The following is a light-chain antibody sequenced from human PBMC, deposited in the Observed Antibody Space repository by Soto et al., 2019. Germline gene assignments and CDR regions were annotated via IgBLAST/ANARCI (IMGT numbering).Light chain of an antibody. CDR3: LQEYNHPLT. V-gene: IGKV1-6*02. CDR1: RGIRTD. CDR2: GAS. Sequence: SSLYEKVVDPVAITCRASRGIRTDLGWYRQRPGKAPELLISGASNLQSGVSSRFSGSGSGTSSTLTIYLLQPEDCATDYRLQEYNHPLTCDEGTKVDIK. J-gene: IGKJ4*02.